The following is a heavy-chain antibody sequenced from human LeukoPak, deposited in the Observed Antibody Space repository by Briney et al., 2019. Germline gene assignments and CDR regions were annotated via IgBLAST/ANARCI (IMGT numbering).Heavy chain of an antibody. CDR3: ARSSYDFWSGYYTA. V-gene: IGHV4-59*01. CDR2: IYYSGST. D-gene: IGHD3-3*01. J-gene: IGHJ5*02. Sequence: GSLRLSCAASGFTFSNAWMNWVRQAPGKGLEWVGYIYYSGSTNYNPSLKSRVTISVDTSKNQFSLKLSSVTAADTAVYYCARSSYDFWSGYYTAWGQGTLVTVSS. CDR1: GFTFSNAW.